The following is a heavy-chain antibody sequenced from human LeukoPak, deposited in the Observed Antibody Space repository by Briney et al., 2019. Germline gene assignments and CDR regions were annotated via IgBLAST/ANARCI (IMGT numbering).Heavy chain of an antibody. J-gene: IGHJ4*02. CDR2: ISDNGGST. CDR1: GFTFSSYA. V-gene: IGHV3-23*01. D-gene: IGHD5-18*01. Sequence: HPGGSLRLSCVASGFTFSSYAMNWVRQTPGKGLEWVSTISDNGGSTYYADSVKGRFTISRDNSKNTLYLQMNSLRAEDTAVYYCAKAPGIQLYLYYFDYWGQGTLVTVSS. CDR3: AKAPGIQLYLYYFDY.